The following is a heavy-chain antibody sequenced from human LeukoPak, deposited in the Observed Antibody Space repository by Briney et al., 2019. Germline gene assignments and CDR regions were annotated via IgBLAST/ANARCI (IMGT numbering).Heavy chain of an antibody. CDR2: IYYSGST. J-gene: IGHJ6*03. V-gene: IGHV4-59*01. D-gene: IGHD2-8*01. CDR1: GGSLSSYY. CDR3: ARGYCTNGVCYTWGSNYYYMDV. Sequence: SETLSLTCTVSGGSLSSYYWSWIRQPPGKGLERIGYIYYSGSTNYNPSLKSRVTISVDTSKNQFSLKLSSVTAADTAVYYCARGYCTNGVCYTWGSNYYYMDVWGKGTTVTVSS.